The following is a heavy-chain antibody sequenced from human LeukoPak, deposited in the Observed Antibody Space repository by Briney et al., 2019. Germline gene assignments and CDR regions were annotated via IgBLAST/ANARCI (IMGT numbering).Heavy chain of an antibody. CDR1: GFTFSSYS. V-gene: IGHV3-21*01. Sequence: GGSLRLSCAASGFTFSSYSMNWVRQAPGKGLEWVSSINSSSSYIYYADSVKGRFTISRDNAKNSLYLQMNSLRAEDTAVYYCARDVRITMVRGVIKRSYWGQGTLVTVSS. CDR3: ARDVRITMVRGVIKRSY. CDR2: INSSSSYI. J-gene: IGHJ4*02. D-gene: IGHD3-10*01.